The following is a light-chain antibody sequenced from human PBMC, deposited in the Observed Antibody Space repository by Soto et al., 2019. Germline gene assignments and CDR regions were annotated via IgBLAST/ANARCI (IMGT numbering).Light chain of an antibody. Sequence: DIPLTQSPSFVSASVGDRVTITCRASQVISSYLAWYQQKPGKAPKVLIHSASVLESGVPSRFSGSGSGTHFTLTINNLQPEDFATYYCQHRNSWPPITFGQGTRLDIK. CDR3: QHRNSWPPIT. CDR1: QVISSY. J-gene: IGKJ5*01. V-gene: IGKV1-9*01. CDR2: SAS.